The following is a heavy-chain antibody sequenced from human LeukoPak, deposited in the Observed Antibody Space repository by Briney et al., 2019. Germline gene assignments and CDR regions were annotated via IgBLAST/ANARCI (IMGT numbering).Heavy chain of an antibody. Sequence: GGSLRLSCAASGFTFSTYEMNWVRQAPGKGLEWVAVISYDGSNKYYADSVKGRFTISRDNSKNTLYLQMNSLRAEDTAVYYCAKDSTGYSYGGFDYWGQGTLVTVSS. V-gene: IGHV3-30*18. CDR3: AKDSTGYSYGGFDY. J-gene: IGHJ4*02. D-gene: IGHD5-18*01. CDR1: GFTFSTYE. CDR2: ISYDGSNK.